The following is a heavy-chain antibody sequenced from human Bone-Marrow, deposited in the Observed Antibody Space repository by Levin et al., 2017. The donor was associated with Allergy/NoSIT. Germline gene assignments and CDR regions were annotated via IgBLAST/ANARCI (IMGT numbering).Heavy chain of an antibody. CDR1: GFTVSNNY. CDR2: IYSGGDT. Sequence: GGSLRLSCAASGFTVSNNYMRWVRQAPGKGLEWVSHIYSGGDTDYADSVKGRFTVSRDNSKNTLYLQMNSLRAEDTAVYYCARDRDDWGQGALVTVSS. V-gene: IGHV3-66*01. J-gene: IGHJ4*02. D-gene: IGHD5-24*01. CDR3: ARDRDD.